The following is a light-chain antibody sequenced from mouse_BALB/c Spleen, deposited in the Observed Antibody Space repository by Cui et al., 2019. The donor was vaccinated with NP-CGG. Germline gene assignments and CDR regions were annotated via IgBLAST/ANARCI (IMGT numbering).Light chain of an antibody. J-gene: IGLJ1*01. CDR1: TGTVTTSNY. CDR3: GLWYGNHWV. V-gene: IGLV1*01. Sequence: QAVVTQESALTTSPGETVTLTVRSSTGTVTTSNYSNGVQEKPDHLFTGLIGGTNNRAPGVPARFSGSLIEDRAALTITGAKTEDEAIYFCGLWYGNHWVFGGGTKLTVL. CDR2: GTN.